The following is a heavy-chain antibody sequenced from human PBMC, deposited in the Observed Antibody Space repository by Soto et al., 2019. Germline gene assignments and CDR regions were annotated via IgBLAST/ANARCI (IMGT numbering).Heavy chain of an antibody. J-gene: IGHJ6*02. CDR3: ARGALRYFDWLLNYYYYGMDV. D-gene: IGHD3-9*01. CDR2: INHSGST. Sequence: SETLSLTCAVYGGSSSGYYWSWIRQPPGKGLEWIGEINHSGSTNYNPSLKSRVTISVDTSKNQFSLKLSSVTAADTAVYYCARGALRYFDWLLNYYYYGMDVWGQGTTVTV. V-gene: IGHV4-34*01. CDR1: GGSSSGYY.